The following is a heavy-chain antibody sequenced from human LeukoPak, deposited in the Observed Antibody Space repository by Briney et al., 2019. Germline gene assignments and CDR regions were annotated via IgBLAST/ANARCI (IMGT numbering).Heavy chain of an antibody. CDR2: ISSSSSDT. CDR3: ARDDGLDVFDV. CDR1: GFDFRSYE. Sequence: GGSLRLSCAASGFDFRSYEMNWVRQAPGKGLEWVSSISSSSSDTKYADSVKGRFTISRDNAKKSLYLQMNSLRAEDTAVYYCARDDGLDVFDVWGQGTAVTVSS. V-gene: IGHV3-48*03. J-gene: IGHJ3*01. D-gene: IGHD2-8*01.